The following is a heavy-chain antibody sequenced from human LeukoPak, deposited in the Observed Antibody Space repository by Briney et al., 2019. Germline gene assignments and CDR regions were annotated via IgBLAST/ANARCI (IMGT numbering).Heavy chain of an antibody. V-gene: IGHV3-72*01. J-gene: IGHJ4*02. CDR2: TRNKANSYTT. CDR1: GFTFSDHY. D-gene: IGHD2-15*01. CDR3: TRIQYCGAGRCYSDYFDS. Sequence: GGSLRLSCAASGFTFSDHYMDWVRQAPGKGLEWVGRTRNKANSYTTEYAASVKGRFTISRDDSQTSMYLQMNSLKTEDTAVYYCTRIQYCGAGRCYSDYFDSWGQGTLVIVSS.